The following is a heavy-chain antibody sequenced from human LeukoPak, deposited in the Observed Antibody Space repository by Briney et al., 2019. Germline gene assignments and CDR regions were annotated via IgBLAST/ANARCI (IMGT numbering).Heavy chain of an antibody. CDR1: GFTFSSYG. V-gene: IGHV3-30*18. D-gene: IGHD6-13*01. CDR2: ISYDGSNK. CDR3: AKAGIAAAGYYFDY. Sequence: GGSLRLSCAASGFTFSSYGMHWVRQAPGKGLEWVAVISYDGSNKYYADSVKGRFTISRDNSKNTLYLQMNSLRAEDTVVYYCAKAGIAAAGYYFDYWGQATLVTVSS. J-gene: IGHJ4*02.